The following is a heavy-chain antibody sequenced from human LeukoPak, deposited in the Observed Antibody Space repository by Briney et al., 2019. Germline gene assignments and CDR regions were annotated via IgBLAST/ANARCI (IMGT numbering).Heavy chain of an antibody. CDR3: ARDGTSCYFSSCYYYYYMDV. V-gene: IGHV3-48*02. CDR2: ISSSSSTI. D-gene: IGHD2-2*01. CDR1: GFTFSSYS. J-gene: IGHJ6*03. Sequence: PGGSLRLSCAASGFTFSSYSMNWVRQAPGKGLEWVSYISSSSSTIHYADSVKGRFTISRDNAKNSLYLQMNSLRDEDTAVYYCARDGTSCYFSSCYYYYYMDVWGKGTTVTVSS.